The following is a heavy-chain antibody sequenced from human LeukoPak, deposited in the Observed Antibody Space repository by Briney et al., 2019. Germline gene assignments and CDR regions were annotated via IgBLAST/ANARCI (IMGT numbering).Heavy chain of an antibody. Sequence: SGTLSLTCAVSGGSFSSSNWCWCGHPPRGERLEWIGEIYNSGSTTYNPSLKRRVTITVDKCKNQFSLKLRSVTAADTALYYCARAISGGILRFDYWGQGTLVTVSS. CDR1: GGSFSSSNW. J-gene: IGHJ4*02. CDR2: IYNSGST. V-gene: IGHV4-4*02. CDR3: ARAISGGILRFDY. D-gene: IGHD2-8*02.